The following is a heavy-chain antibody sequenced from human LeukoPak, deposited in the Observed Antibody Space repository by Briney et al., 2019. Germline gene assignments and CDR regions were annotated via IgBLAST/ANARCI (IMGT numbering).Heavy chain of an antibody. Sequence: GESLKISCKGSGYSFTSYWIGWVRQMPGKGLEWMGIIYPGDSDTRYSPSFQGQVTISADKSISTAYLQWSSLKASDTAMYYCARHFRSNGDYGPPDYWGQGTLVTVSS. CDR2: IYPGDSDT. CDR1: GYSFTSYW. CDR3: ARHFRSNGDYGPPDY. D-gene: IGHD4-17*01. V-gene: IGHV5-51*01. J-gene: IGHJ4*02.